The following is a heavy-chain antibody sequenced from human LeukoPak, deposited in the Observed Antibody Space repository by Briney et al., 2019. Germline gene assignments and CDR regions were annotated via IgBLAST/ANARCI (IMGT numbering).Heavy chain of an antibody. CDR2: MNPNSGNT. J-gene: IGHJ4*02. CDR3: TKDLRYYYADNHSEMDDHDY. D-gene: IGHD4-23*01. Sequence: ASVKVSCKASGYTFTSYDINWVRQATGQGLEWMGWMNPNSGNTGYAQKFQGRVTMTRNTSISTAYMELSSLRSEDTAVYYCTKDLRYYYADNHSEMDDHDYWGQGTLVTVSS. V-gene: IGHV1-8*01. CDR1: GYTFTSYD.